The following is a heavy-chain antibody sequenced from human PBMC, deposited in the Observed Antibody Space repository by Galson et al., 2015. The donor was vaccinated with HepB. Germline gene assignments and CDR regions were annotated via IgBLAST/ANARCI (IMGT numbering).Heavy chain of an antibody. V-gene: IGHV4-39*01. D-gene: IGHD3-22*01. CDR1: GGSISSSSYY. CDR2: IYYSGST. J-gene: IGHJ4*02. Sequence: ETLSLTCTVSGGSISSSSYYWGWIRQPPGKGLEWIGSIYYSGSTYYNPSLKSRVTISVDTSKNQFSLKLSSVTAADTAVYYCARSSYDSSGYYLAFDYWGQGTLVTVSS. CDR3: ARSSYDSSGYYLAFDY.